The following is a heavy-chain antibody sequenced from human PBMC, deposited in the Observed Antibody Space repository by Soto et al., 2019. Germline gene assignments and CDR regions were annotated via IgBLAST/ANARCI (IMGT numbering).Heavy chain of an antibody. CDR2: IIPIFGTA. D-gene: IGHD2-8*01. Sequence: GASVKVSCKASGYTFTSYAMHWVRQAPGQGLEWMGGIIPIFGTANYAQKFQGRVTITADESTSTAYMELSSLRSEDTAVYYCARGDCTNGVCLTFDPWGQGTLVTVSS. CDR1: GYTFTSYA. J-gene: IGHJ5*02. V-gene: IGHV1-69*13. CDR3: ARGDCTNGVCLTFDP.